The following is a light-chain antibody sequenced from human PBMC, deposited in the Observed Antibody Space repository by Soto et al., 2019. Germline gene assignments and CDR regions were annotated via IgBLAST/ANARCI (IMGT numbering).Light chain of an antibody. CDR1: SXDVGDYDY. V-gene: IGLV2-14*01. CDR3: SSYTSRRTQV. CDR2: EVT. Sequence: QSALTQPGSVSASPGQSITISCTGTSXDVGDYDYVSWYQQHPGKAPKLMIYEVTNRPSGVSNRFSGSKSGNTASLTISGLQAEDEADYYCSSYTSRRTQVFGTGTKVILL. J-gene: IGLJ1*01.